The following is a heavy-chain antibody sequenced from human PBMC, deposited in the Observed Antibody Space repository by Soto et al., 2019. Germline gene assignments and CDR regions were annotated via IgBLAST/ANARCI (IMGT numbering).Heavy chain of an antibody. CDR1: GFTFSNYG. Sequence: QVQLVESGGGVVQPGRSLRLSCAASGFTFSNYGMHWVRQAPGKGLEWVAVIWYDGSNKYYADSVKGRFTISRDNSKNTLYLQLNIQRAEDTAVYYCARGHGPNSGLFNYWGQGTLVTVSS. CDR3: ARGHGPNSGLFNY. D-gene: IGHD5-12*01. J-gene: IGHJ4*02. CDR2: IWYDGSNK. V-gene: IGHV3-33*01.